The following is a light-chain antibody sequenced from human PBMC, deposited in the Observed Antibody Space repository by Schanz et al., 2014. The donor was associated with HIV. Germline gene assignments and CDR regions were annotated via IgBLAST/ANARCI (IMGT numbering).Light chain of an antibody. J-gene: IGKJ1*01. CDR3: QQYNNWPDT. Sequence: EIVLTQSPATLSLSPGERATLSCRASQSVSSYLAWYQQKPGQAPRLLIYRASTRATGIPARFSGSGSGTEFTLTISSLQSEDFAVYYCQQYNNWPDTFGQGTKVEIK. CDR1: QSVSSY. V-gene: IGKV3-15*01. CDR2: RAS.